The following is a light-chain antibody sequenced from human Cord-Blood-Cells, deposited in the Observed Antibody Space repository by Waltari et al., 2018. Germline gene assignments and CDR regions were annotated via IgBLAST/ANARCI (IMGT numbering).Light chain of an antibody. CDR3: CSYARSSTVYV. CDR2: AGS. CDR1: SSDVGSYNL. J-gene: IGLJ1*01. V-gene: IGLV2-23*01. Sequence: QSALTQPASVSGSPGQSITISCTGTSSDVGSYNLISWYQQHPGKASKLRIYAGSKRPAGVAYRFSGSKSGNTASLTIAGLKAEDEADYYCCSYARSSTVYVFGTGTKVTVL.